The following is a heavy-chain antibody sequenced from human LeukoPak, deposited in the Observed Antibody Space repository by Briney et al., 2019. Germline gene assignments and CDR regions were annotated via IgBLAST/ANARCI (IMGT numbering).Heavy chain of an antibody. CDR2: IRYDGSNK. J-gene: IGHJ4*02. CDR3: AKADGNVDIVATIWLDY. D-gene: IGHD5-12*01. Sequence: PGRSLRLSCAASGFTFSSYGMHWVRQAPGKGLEWVAFIRYDGSNKYYADSVKGRFTISRDNSKNTLYLQMNSLRAEDTAVYYCAKADGNVDIVATIWLDYWGQGTLVTVSS. V-gene: IGHV3-30*02. CDR1: GFTFSSYG.